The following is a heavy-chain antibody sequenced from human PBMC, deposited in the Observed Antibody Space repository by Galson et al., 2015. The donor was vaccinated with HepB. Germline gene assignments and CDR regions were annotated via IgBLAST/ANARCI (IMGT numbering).Heavy chain of an antibody. J-gene: IGHJ1*01. Sequence: SETLSLTCGVSGGSISSSNWWSWVRQPPGKGLEWIGEIYHSGSTNYNPSLKSRVTISVDKSKNQFSLKLSSVIVADTAVYYCAREESSGWYFHLWGQGTLVTVSS. V-gene: IGHV4-4*02. CDR2: IYHSGST. CDR1: GGSISSSNW. CDR3: AREESSGWYFHL. D-gene: IGHD6-19*01.